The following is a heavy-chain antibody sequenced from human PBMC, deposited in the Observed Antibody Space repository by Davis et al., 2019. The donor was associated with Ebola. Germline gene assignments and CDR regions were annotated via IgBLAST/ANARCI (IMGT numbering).Heavy chain of an antibody. CDR1: GFTFSGSA. D-gene: IGHD3-9*01. V-gene: IGHV3-23*01. Sequence: GESLKISCAASGFTFSGSAMHWVRQAPGKGLEWVSAISGSGGSTYYADSVKGRFTISRDNSKNTLYLQMNSLRAEDTAVYYCAKEDGRYPRYGMDVWGQGTTVTVSS. CDR2: ISGSGGST. J-gene: IGHJ6*02. CDR3: AKEDGRYPRYGMDV.